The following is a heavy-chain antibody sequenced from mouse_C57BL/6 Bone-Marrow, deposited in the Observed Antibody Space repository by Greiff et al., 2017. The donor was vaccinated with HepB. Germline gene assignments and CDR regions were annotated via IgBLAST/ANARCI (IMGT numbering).Heavy chain of an antibody. D-gene: IGHD1-1*01. Sequence: EVKLMESGGGLVQPGGSMKLSCVASGFTFSNYWMNWVRQSPEKGLEWVAQIRLKSDTYATHYAESVKGRFTISRDDSKSSCYLQMNNLRSEDTGIYYCTPITTVVPYYFDCWGQGTTLTVSS. CDR1: GFTFSNYW. CDR2: IRLKSDTYAT. CDR3: TPITTVVPYYFDC. V-gene: IGHV6-3*01. J-gene: IGHJ2*01.